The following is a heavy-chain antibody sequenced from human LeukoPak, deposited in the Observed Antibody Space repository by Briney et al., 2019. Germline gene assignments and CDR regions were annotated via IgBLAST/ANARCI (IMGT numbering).Heavy chain of an antibody. CDR1: GYTFTSYG. Sequence: ASVTVSCKASGYTFTSYGISWVRQAPGQGLEWMGWISAYNGNTNYAQKLQGRVTMTTDTSTSTAYMELRSLRSDDTAVYYCARDRNPSIVGATDYWGQGTLVTVSS. D-gene: IGHD1-26*01. J-gene: IGHJ4*02. CDR2: ISAYNGNT. V-gene: IGHV1-18*01. CDR3: ARDRNPSIVGATDY.